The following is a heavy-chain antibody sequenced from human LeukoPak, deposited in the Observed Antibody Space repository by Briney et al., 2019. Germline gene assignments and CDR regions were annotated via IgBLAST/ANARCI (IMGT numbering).Heavy chain of an antibody. CDR3: ARDGTYYYDSSGYYAEYFQH. D-gene: IGHD3-22*01. Sequence: GGSLRLSCAASGFTFSTYGMHWVRQAPGKGLEWVAVIWYDGSNKYYADSVKGRFTISRDNSKNTLCLQMNSLRAEDTAVYYCARDGTYYYDSSGYYAEYFQHWGQGTLVTVSS. CDR2: IWYDGSNK. CDR1: GFTFSTYG. V-gene: IGHV3-33*01. J-gene: IGHJ1*01.